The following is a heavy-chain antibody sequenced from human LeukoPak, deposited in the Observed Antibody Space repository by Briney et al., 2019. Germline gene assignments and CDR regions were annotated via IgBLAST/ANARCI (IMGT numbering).Heavy chain of an antibody. Sequence: SETLSLTCAVYGGSFSGYYWSWIRQPPGKGLEWIGEINHSGSTNYNPSLKSRVTTSVDTSKNQFSLKLSSVTAADTAVYYCARATRTYYYDSSGYDYWGQGTLVTVSS. CDR2: INHSGST. J-gene: IGHJ4*02. CDR3: ARATRTYYYDSSGYDY. D-gene: IGHD3-22*01. V-gene: IGHV4-34*01. CDR1: GGSFSGYY.